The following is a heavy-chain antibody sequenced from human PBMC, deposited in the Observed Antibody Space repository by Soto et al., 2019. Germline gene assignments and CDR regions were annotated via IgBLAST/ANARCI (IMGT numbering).Heavy chain of an antibody. V-gene: IGHV1-2*02. D-gene: IGHD1-26*01. Sequence: QVQLVQSGAEVKKPGASVKVSCKASGYTFTGYYMHWVRQAPGQGLEWMGWINPNSGGTNYAQKFQGRVTMTRDTSISTAYMELSRLRSDGTAVYYCARGGGVVGATTRWFDPWGQGTLVTVSS. CDR3: ARGGGVVGATTRWFDP. CDR2: INPNSGGT. J-gene: IGHJ5*02. CDR1: GYTFTGYY.